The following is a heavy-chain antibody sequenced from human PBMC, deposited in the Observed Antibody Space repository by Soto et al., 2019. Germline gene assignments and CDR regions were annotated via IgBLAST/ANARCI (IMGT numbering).Heavy chain of an antibody. Sequence: QVTLKESGPALVKPTETLTLTCTVSGFSLSKIGMGVSWIRQPPGKGLEWLAHIFPNGETSYSTSLKSRLTISKDTSRRQVVLTMTNMDPVDTATYYCARESRRFGELSTDYYGMDVWGQGTTVTVSS. CDR1: GFSLSKIGMG. CDR2: IFPNGET. V-gene: IGHV2-26*01. D-gene: IGHD3-10*01. J-gene: IGHJ6*02. CDR3: ARESRRFGELSTDYYGMDV.